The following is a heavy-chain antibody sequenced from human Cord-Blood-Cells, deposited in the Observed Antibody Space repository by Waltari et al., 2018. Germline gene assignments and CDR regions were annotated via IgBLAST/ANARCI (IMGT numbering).Heavy chain of an antibody. Sequence: EVQMVETGGGLVKPGGSLILSCAASGFIVSSNYLSWVRQAPGKGLEWVSVIYSGGSTYYADSVKGRFTISRDNSKNTLYLQMNSLRAEDTAVYYCARVYKQQLDYWGQGTLVTVSS. V-gene: IGHV3-53*02. CDR1: GFIVSSNY. CDR3: ARVYKQQLDY. J-gene: IGHJ4*02. D-gene: IGHD6-13*01. CDR2: IYSGGST.